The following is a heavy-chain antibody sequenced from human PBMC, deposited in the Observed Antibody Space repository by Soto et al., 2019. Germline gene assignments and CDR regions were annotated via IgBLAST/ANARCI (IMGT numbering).Heavy chain of an antibody. CDR1: GNSFSRYW. CDR2: IYPGDSET. D-gene: IGHD6-13*01. Sequence: EVQLVQSGAEVKKPGESLKISCKGSGNSFSRYWIGWVRQMPGKGLEWMGIIYPGDSETRYSPSFQGQVTLSVDNLVSTAYLQWSSLKASDSAMYYCARQASSRWDDAFDIWGQGTMVIVSS. V-gene: IGHV5-51*04. J-gene: IGHJ3*02. CDR3: ARQASSRWDDAFDI.